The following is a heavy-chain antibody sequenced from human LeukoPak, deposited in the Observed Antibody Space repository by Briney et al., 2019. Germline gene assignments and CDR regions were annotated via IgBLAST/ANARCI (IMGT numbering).Heavy chain of an antibody. CDR2: INPNSAGT. D-gene: IGHD3-22*01. Sequence: GSSVTVSFTASGYSFTFYYMHWVRQAPGPGLDWMGLINPNSAGTNYAQKFQGRVTITRDTSISTPYMELSRLRSDDTALYYCARDGGQYYYDSSGYLSVLHVNWFDPWGQGTLVTVSS. J-gene: IGHJ5*02. V-gene: IGHV1-2*02. CDR1: GYSFTFYY. CDR3: ARDGGQYYYDSSGYLSVLHVNWFDP.